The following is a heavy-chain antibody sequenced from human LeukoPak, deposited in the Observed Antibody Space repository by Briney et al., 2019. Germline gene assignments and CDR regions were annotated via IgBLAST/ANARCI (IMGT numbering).Heavy chain of an antibody. CDR3: AKNEAN. Sequence: GGSLRLSCVASGFTFSSYPMNWVRQAPGKGLEWVAVTSSDGSEKFYADSLKGRFTISRDNSKNTLYLQMNSLRGDDTAVYYCAKNEANWGQGTMVTVS. CDR1: GFTFSSYP. V-gene: IGHV3-30*18. J-gene: IGHJ3*01. CDR2: TSSDGSEK.